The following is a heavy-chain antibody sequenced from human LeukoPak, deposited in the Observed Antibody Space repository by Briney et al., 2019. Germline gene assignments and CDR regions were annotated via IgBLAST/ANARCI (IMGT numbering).Heavy chain of an antibody. CDR3: AREYYDTSGLDY. Sequence: SETLSLTCTVSGGSISSRSYYWVWIRQPPGKGLEWIGSIYYSGSTYYNPSLKSRVTISVDTSKNQFSLKLSSVTAADTAVYYCAREYYDTSGLDYWGQGTLVIVS. V-gene: IGHV4-39*07. CDR2: IYYSGST. D-gene: IGHD3-22*01. J-gene: IGHJ4*02. CDR1: GGSISSRSYY.